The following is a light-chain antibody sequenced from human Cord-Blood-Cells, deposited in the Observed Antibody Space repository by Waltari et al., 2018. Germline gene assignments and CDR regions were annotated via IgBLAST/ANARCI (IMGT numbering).Light chain of an antibody. V-gene: IGLV2-11*01. J-gene: IGLJ3*02. CDR2: DVS. CDR1: SSDVGGYNY. Sequence: QSALTQPRSVSGSPGQSVTISCTGTSSDVGGYNYVSWYQQHPGKAPKLMIYDVSKRPSGVPDRFSGSKSGNTASLTISGLQAEEEADYYCCSYAGSYTWVFGGVTKLTVL. CDR3: CSYAGSYTWV.